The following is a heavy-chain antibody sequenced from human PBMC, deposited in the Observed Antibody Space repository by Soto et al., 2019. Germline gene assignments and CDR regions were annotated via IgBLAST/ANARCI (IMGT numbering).Heavy chain of an antibody. CDR3: ARDRLRYYDDSSGYPYYYYYGMDV. J-gene: IGHJ6*02. Sequence: ASVKVSCKASGYPFTSYGISWVRQAPGQGLEWMGWISAYNGNTNYAQKLQGRVTMTTGTSTSTAYMELRSLRSDDTAVYYCARDRLRYYDDSSGYPYYYYYGMDVWGQGTTVTVSS. D-gene: IGHD3-22*01. V-gene: IGHV1-18*01. CDR1: GYPFTSYG. CDR2: ISAYNGNT.